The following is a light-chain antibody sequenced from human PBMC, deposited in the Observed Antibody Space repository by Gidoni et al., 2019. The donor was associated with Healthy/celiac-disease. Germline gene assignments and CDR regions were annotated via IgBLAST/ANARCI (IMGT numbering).Light chain of an antibody. Sequence: QSALTQPASVSGSPGQSITISCTGTRSDVGGYNYVSWYQQHPGKAPKLMIYEVSTRPSGVSNRFSGSKSGNTASLTISGLQAEDDADYYCSSYTSSSTLVFGGGTKLTVL. CDR1: RSDVGGYNY. J-gene: IGLJ2*01. CDR3: SSYTSSSTLV. CDR2: EVS. V-gene: IGLV2-14*01.